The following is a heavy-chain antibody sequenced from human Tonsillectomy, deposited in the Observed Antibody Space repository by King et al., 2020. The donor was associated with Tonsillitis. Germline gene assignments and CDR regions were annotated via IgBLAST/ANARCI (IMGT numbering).Heavy chain of an antibody. CDR1: GFSFNNYA. CDR2: ISGSGDDT. V-gene: IGHV3-23*04. Sequence: QLVESGGGLVQPGGSLILSCAASGFSFNNYAMSWVRQAPGKGLECVSAISGSGDDTYYADSVKGRFTISRDNSKNTLYLQMNSLRAEDTAVYYCAKDGVYRSGCDYWGQGTLVTVSS. J-gene: IGHJ4*02. CDR3: AKDGVYRSGCDY. D-gene: IGHD6-19*01.